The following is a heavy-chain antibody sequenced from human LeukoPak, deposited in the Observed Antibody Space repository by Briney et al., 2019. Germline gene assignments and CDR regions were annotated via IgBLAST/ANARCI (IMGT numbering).Heavy chain of an antibody. Sequence: GGSLRLSCAASGFTFSSYSMNWVRRAPGKGLEWVSYISSSSSTIYYADSVKGRFTVSRDNAKNSLYLQMNSLRAEDTAVYYCARDHDYGGNSAPGYWGQGTLVTVSS. V-gene: IGHV3-48*01. J-gene: IGHJ4*02. CDR2: ISSSSSTI. CDR1: GFTFSSYS. CDR3: ARDHDYGGNSAPGY. D-gene: IGHD4-23*01.